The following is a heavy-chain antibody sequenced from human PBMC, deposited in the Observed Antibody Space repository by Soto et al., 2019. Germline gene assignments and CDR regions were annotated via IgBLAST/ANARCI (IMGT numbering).Heavy chain of an antibody. Sequence: QVQLVQSGAEVKKPGSSVKVSCKASGDTFSSYALSWVRQAPGQGLEWMGGIIPVYGTANYAQKFQDRVTIPAEEPTSTAYMELSSLRSEDTAVYYCARDSRKYTYGGSFDYWGQGTLVTVSS. J-gene: IGHJ4*02. V-gene: IGHV1-69*01. D-gene: IGHD1-26*01. CDR1: GDTFSSYA. CDR2: IIPVYGTA. CDR3: ARDSRKYTYGGSFDY.